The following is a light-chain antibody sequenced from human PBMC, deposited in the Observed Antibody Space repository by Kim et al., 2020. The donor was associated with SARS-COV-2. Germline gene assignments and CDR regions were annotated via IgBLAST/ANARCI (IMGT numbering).Light chain of an antibody. CDR1: SANIANNY. CDR2: DYD. Sequence: QSVLTQPPSVSASPGQKVTISCSGSSANIANNYVSWYQQLPGTAPKLLMYDYDKRPSGIPDRFSGSKSGTSATLGITVLQPGDEADDYYGTLYNSRSAAVFGGGTQLTVL. CDR3: GTLYNSRSAAV. J-gene: IGLJ2*01. V-gene: IGLV1-51*01.